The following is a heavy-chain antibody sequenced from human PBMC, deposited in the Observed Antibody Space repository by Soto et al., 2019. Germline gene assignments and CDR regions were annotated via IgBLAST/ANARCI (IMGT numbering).Heavy chain of an antibody. J-gene: IGHJ4*02. CDR3: ARVLSAKADFDY. D-gene: IGHD5-18*01. CDR1: GGTFSSYA. CDR2: IIPIFGTA. V-gene: IGHV1-69*13. Sequence: GASVKVSCKASGGTFSSYAISWVRQAPGQGLEWMGGIIPIFGTANYAQKFQGRVTITADESTSTAYMELSSLRSEDTAVYYCARVLSAKADFDYWGQGTLVTVSS.